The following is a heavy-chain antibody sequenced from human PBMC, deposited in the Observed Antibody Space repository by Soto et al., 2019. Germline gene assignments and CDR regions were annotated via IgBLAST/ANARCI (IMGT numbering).Heavy chain of an antibody. CDR2: IYYSGST. J-gene: IGHJ6*03. V-gene: IGHV4-59*01. D-gene: IGHD7-27*01. CDR1: GGSISSYY. Sequence: SETLSLTCTVSGGSISSYYWSWIRQPPGKGLEWIGYIYYSGSTNYNPSLKSRVTISVDTSKNQFSLKLSSVTAADTAVYYCARDLGRPYYYYMDVWGKGTTVTVSS. CDR3: ARDLGRPYYYYMDV.